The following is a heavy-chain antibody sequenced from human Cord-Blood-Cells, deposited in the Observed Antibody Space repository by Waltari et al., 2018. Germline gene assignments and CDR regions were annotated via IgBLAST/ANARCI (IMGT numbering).Heavy chain of an antibody. D-gene: IGHD3-3*01. CDR1: GLSLSTSGVG. J-gene: IGHJ3*02. CDR2: IYWDDDK. Sequence: QITLKESGPTLVKPTQTLTLTCTFSGLSLSTSGVGVGWLRQPPGKALEWLALIYWDDDKRYSPSLKRRLTITKDTPKNQVVLTMTKMDPVDTATYYCAERSITMFGVVSAAFNIWGQATMVTVSS. V-gene: IGHV2-5*02. CDR3: AERSITMFGVVSAAFNI.